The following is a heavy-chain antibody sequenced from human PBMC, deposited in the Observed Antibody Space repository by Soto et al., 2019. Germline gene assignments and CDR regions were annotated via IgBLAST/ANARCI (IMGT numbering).Heavy chain of an antibody. CDR2: IFHSGST. CDR3: AHRPIVGAAI. V-gene: IGHV4-4*02. Sequence: QVQLQESGPGLVKPSGTLSLTCAVFGGSISNSNWWTWVRQPPGKGLDWIGEIFHSGSTNYNSSLVGRVTISVDNANNQFSLKLSSVTAADTAVYYCAHRPIVGAAIWGQGTLVTVSS. D-gene: IGHD1-26*01. CDR1: GGSISNSNW. J-gene: IGHJ4*02.